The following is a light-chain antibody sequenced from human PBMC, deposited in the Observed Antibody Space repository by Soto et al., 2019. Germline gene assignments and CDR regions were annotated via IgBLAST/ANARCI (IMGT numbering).Light chain of an antibody. V-gene: IGLV2-14*03. CDR3: SSHTSSTTNV. J-gene: IGLJ1*01. CDR1: SSDVGGYNY. Sequence: QSVLTQPASVSGSPGQSITISCTGTSSDVGGYNYVSWYQQHPGKAPKLLINDVSNRPSGISDRFSGSKSGNTASLTISGLQAEDEADYYCSSHTSSTTNVFGTGTKVTVL. CDR2: DVS.